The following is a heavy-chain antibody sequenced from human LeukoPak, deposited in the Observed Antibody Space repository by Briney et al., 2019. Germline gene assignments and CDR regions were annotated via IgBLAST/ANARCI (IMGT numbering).Heavy chain of an antibody. CDR3: ASSIVGAHDAFDI. V-gene: IGHV3-11*04. J-gene: IGHJ3*02. CDR2: ISSSGSTI. CDR1: GCTFSDYY. D-gene: IGHD1-26*01. Sequence: PGGSLRLSCAASGCTFSDYYMSWIRQAPGKGLKWVSYISSSGSTIYYADSVKGRFTISRDNAKNSLYLQMNSLRAEDTAVYYCASSIVGAHDAFDIWGQGTMVTVSS.